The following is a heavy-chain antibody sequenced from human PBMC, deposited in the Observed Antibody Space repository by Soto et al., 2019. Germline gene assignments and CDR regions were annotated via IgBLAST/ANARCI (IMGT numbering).Heavy chain of an antibody. V-gene: IGHV1-69*06. J-gene: IGHJ5*02. CDR2: IIPIFGTA. CDR3: ARSHGSFRNWFDP. Sequence: ASVKVSCKASGGTFSSYAISWVRQAPGQGLEWMGGIIPIFGTANYAQKFQGRVTITADKSTSTAYMELSSLRSEGTAVYYCARSHGSFRNWFDPWGQGTLVTVSS. D-gene: IGHD1-26*01. CDR1: GGTFSSYA.